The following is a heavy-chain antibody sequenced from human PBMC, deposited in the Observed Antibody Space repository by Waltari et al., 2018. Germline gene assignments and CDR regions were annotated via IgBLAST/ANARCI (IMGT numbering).Heavy chain of an antibody. CDR1: GGTFSGFT. J-gene: IGHJ4*02. Sequence: QVQLVQSGAEVKKPGSSVKVSCKASGGTFSGFTVSWVRQTPGQGREWMGRSIPVLNKANYAQTFQGRVTITVDRSTDTAYLELSSLRSEDTAVYYCARDRIDTPMTRYFDSWGQGTLVTVSS. CDR3: ARDRIDTPMTRYFDS. D-gene: IGHD5-18*01. V-gene: IGHV1-69*08. CDR2: SIPVLNKA.